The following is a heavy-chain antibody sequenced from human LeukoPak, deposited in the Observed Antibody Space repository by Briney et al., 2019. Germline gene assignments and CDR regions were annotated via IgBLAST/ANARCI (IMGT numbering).Heavy chain of an antibody. CDR2: IKSKTDGGTT. CDR1: GFTFSNAW. D-gene: IGHD2-2*01. J-gene: IGHJ6*02. Sequence: GGSLRLSCAASGFTFSNAWMSWVRQAPGKGLEWVGRIKSKTDGGTTDYAAPVKGRFTISRDDSKNTLYLQTNSLKTEDTAVYYCTTEGIVVVPAAIPGDYYGMDVWGQGTTVTVSS. V-gene: IGHV3-15*01. CDR3: TTEGIVVVPAAIPGDYYGMDV.